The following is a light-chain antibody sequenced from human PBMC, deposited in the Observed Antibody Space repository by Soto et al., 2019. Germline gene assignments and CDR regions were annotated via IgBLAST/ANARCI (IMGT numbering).Light chain of an antibody. V-gene: IGKV1-12*01. CDR2: SAS. J-gene: IGKJ1*01. CDR3: QQATSSPPWT. Sequence: DIQMTQSPSSMSASVGDRVTITCRASQDIGRWLAWYQQKPGKAPNLLISSASNLQSGVPPRFRGRGSGTDFTLTINPLQPEDFATYYCQQATSSPPWTFGQGTKVELK. CDR1: QDIGRW.